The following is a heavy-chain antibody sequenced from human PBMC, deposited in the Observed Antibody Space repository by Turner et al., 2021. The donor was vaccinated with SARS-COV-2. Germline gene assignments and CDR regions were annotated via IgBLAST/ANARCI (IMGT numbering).Heavy chain of an antibody. J-gene: IGHJ5*02. CDR1: GGSISSSYYY. Sequence: QLQLQESGPGLVKPSETLSLSCTVPGGSISSSYYYWGLIRQPPGKGLECIGSIYYSGSTYYNPSLKRRVTISVDTSKNQFSLKLNSVTAADTAVYYCARHGPTSTTKAFDPWGQGTLVTVSS. D-gene: IGHD4-17*01. V-gene: IGHV4-39*01. CDR3: ARHGPTSTTKAFDP. CDR2: IYYSGST.